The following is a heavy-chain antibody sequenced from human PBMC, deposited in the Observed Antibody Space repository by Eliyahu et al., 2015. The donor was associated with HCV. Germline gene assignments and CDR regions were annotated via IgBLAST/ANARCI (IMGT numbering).Heavy chain of an antibody. V-gene: IGHV3-23*01. D-gene: IGHD3-16*01. CDR3: AKHMTTFGGATFDS. J-gene: IGHJ4*02. CDR2: MTTSGATT. Sequence: EVQLLESGGGLVQPXGSLRLSCAASGFXFSNYAVSWVRQAPGKGLEWVSSMTTSGATTYYADSVKGRFXXSRDNSMNTLFVQMNSLRPEDTAVYYCAKHMTTFGGATFDSWGQGTLVTVSS. CDR1: GFXFSNYA.